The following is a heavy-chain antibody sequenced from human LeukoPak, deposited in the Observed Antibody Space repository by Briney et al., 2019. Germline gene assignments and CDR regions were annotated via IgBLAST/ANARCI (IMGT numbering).Heavy chain of an antibody. D-gene: IGHD6-19*01. CDR2: IYTSGST. CDR3: ARDASYSSGSHFDY. V-gene: IGHV4-4*07. CDR1: GGSFSGYY. Sequence: SETLSLTCAVYGGSFSGYYWSWIRQPAGKGLEWIGRIYTSGSTNYNPSLKSRVTMSVDTPKNQFSPKLSSVTAADTAVYYCARDASYSSGSHFDYWGQGTLVTVSS. J-gene: IGHJ4*02.